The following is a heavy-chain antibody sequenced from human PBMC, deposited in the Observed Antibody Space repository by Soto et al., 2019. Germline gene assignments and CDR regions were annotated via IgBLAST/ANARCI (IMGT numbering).Heavy chain of an antibody. CDR3: ARHPIVVVPAATQHYYYYGMDV. V-gene: IGHV5-10-1*01. J-gene: IGHJ6*02. D-gene: IGHD2-2*01. CDR2: IDPSDSYT. CDR1: GYSFTSYW. Sequence: PGESLKISCKGSGYSFTSYWISWVRQMPGRGLEWMGRIDPSDSYTNYSPSFQGHVTISADKSISTAYLQWNSLKASDTVMYYCARHPIVVVPAATQHYYYYGMDVWGQGTTVTVSS.